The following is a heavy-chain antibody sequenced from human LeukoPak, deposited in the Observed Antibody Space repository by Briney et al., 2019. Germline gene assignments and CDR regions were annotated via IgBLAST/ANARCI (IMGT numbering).Heavy chain of an antibody. Sequence: GGSLRLSCAASGFTFSSYSMNWVRQAPGKGLEWVSSISSSSSYIYYADSVKGRFTISRDNAKNSLYLQMNSLRAEDTAVYYCARGGRLRDYAFDIWGQGTMVTVSS. J-gene: IGHJ3*02. V-gene: IGHV3-21*01. D-gene: IGHD4-17*01. CDR1: GFTFSSYS. CDR2: ISSSSSYI. CDR3: ARGGRLRDYAFDI.